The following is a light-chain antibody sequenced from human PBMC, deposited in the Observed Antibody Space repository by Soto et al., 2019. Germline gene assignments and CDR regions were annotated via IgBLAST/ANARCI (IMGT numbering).Light chain of an antibody. Sequence: QSALTQPPSVSGSPGQSVTISCTGTSSDVGSYNRVSWYQQPPGTAPKLIIYEVSNRPSGVPDRFSGSKSGNTASLTISGLQAEDEADYYCSSYTTSNTYLFGTGTKLTVL. V-gene: IGLV2-18*02. J-gene: IGLJ1*01. CDR1: SSDVGSYNR. CDR2: EVS. CDR3: SSYTTSNTYL.